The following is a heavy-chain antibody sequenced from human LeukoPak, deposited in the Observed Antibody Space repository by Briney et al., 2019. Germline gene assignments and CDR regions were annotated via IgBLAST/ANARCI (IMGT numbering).Heavy chain of an antibody. Sequence: GGSLTLFCAASGFTFSTYAMSWVRQAPGKGLEWVSAISGSGGSTYYAESVEGRFTISRDNSKNTLYLQMNSLRAEDTAVYFCAKDEVELRGYFDYWGQGTLVTVSS. D-gene: IGHD1-26*01. J-gene: IGHJ4*02. V-gene: IGHV3-23*01. CDR2: ISGSGGST. CDR1: GFTFSTYA. CDR3: AKDEVELRGYFDY.